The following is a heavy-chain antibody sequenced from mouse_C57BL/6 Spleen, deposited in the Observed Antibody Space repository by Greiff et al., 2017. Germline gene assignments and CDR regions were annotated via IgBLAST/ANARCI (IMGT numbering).Heavy chain of an antibody. CDR2: IYPGDGDT. Sequence: QVQLQQSGPELVKPGASVKISCKASGYAFSSSWMNWVKQRPGKGLEWIGRIYPGDGDTNYNGKFKGKATLTADKSSSTAYMQLSSLTSEDSAVYCCARQPFRYYFDYWGQGTTLTVSS. CDR1: GYAFSSSW. D-gene: IGHD2-14*01. J-gene: IGHJ2*01. V-gene: IGHV1-82*01. CDR3: ARQPFRYYFDY.